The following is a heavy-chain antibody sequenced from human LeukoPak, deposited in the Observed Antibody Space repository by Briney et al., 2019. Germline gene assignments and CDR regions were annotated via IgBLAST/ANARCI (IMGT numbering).Heavy chain of an antibody. Sequence: PSETLSLTCVVYGESFSGYSWSWIRQPPGKGLEWIGEINQRRNTNYNPSLKSRVTISIDASKNQFSLKLSSVTAADTAVYYCARHGWHAWYFDLWGRGTLVTVSS. V-gene: IGHV4-34*01. CDR1: GESFSGYS. CDR3: ARHGWHAWYFDL. J-gene: IGHJ2*01. CDR2: INQRRNT. D-gene: IGHD6-19*01.